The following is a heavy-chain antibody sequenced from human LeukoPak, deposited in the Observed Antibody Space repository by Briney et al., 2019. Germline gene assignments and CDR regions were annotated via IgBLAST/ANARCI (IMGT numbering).Heavy chain of an antibody. D-gene: IGHD5-24*01. J-gene: IGHJ4*02. CDR1: GGSIRNSSFY. V-gene: IGHV4-39*01. CDR2: IYSTGTT. CDR3: ARHAVEGEWLQFYYFNY. Sequence: SETLSLTCAVSGGSIRNSSFYWGWIRQPPGKGLEWIASIYSTGTTYYNPSIKSRITIFVDTSKNQVSLKLRSVTAADTAVYYCARHAVEGEWLQFYYFNYWGQGSLVTVSS.